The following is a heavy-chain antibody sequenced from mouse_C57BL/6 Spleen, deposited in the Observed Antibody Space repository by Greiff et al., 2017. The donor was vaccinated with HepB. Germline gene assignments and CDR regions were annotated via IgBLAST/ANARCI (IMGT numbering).Heavy chain of an antibody. J-gene: IGHJ2*01. Sequence: QVQLQQPGAELVKPGASVKLSCKASGYTFTSYWMHWVKQRPGRGLEWIGRIDPNSGGTKYNEKFKSKATLTVDKPSSTAYMQLSSLTSEDSAVYYWARGEGYYSNYEVYYFDYWGQGTTLTVSS. CDR2: IDPNSGGT. D-gene: IGHD2-5*01. CDR1: GYTFTSYW. CDR3: ARGEGYYSNYEVYYFDY. V-gene: IGHV1-72*01.